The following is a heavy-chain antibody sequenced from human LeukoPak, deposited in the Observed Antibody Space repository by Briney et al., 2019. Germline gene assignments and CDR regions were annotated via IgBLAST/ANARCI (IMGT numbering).Heavy chain of an antibody. CDR3: ARVTYYYDSSGYYGVY. CDR1: GFTFSSYW. V-gene: IGHV3-7*01. Sequence: GGSLRLSCAASGFTFSSYWMSWVRQAPGKGLEWVANIKQDGSEKYYVDSVKGRFTISRDNAKNSLYLQMNSLRAEDTAVYYCARVTYYYDSSGYYGVYWGQGTLVTVSS. J-gene: IGHJ4*02. CDR2: IKQDGSEK. D-gene: IGHD3-22*01.